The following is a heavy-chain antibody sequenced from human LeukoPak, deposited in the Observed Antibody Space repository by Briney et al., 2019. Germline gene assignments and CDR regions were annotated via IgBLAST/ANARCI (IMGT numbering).Heavy chain of an antibody. J-gene: IGHJ5*02. D-gene: IGHD3-10*01. Sequence: GASVKVSCKASGYTFTGYAMHWVRQAPGQRLEWMGWINAGNGSTKYSQKFQGRVTITRDTSASTAYMELSSLRSEDTAVYYCARDFLHITMVRGAKGGWFDPWGQGTLVTVSS. V-gene: IGHV1-3*01. CDR3: ARDFLHITMVRGAKGGWFDP. CDR1: GYTFTGYA. CDR2: INAGNGST.